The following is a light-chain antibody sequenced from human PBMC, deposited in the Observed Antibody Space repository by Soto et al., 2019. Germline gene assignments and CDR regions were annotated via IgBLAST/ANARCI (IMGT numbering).Light chain of an antibody. V-gene: IGLV4-69*01. CDR2: LNSDGSH. CDR1: SGHSNYA. Sequence: QSALTQSPSASASLGASVKLTCTLSSGHSNYAIAWHQQQSEKGPRYLMKLNSDGSHSKGDGIPDRFSGSSSGAERYLTIFSLQSEDEADYYCQTWGSGIVVFGGGTKLTVL. J-gene: IGLJ2*01. CDR3: QTWGSGIVV.